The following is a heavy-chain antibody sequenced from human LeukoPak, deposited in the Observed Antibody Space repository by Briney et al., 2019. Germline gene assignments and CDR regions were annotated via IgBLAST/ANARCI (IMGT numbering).Heavy chain of an antibody. J-gene: IGHJ5*02. CDR3: ARRRAEGGSNGHYNWFDP. CDR1: GASISSYY. CDR2: XXFSGTT. D-gene: IGHD6-13*01. Sequence: SETLSLTCTVSGASISSYYWSWIRQPPGKGLEXXXXXXFSGTTKYNPSLESRVTISVDTSKNQFSLKLRSVTAADTAVYYCARRRAEGGSNGHYNWFDPWGQGILVTVSS. V-gene: IGHV4-59*08.